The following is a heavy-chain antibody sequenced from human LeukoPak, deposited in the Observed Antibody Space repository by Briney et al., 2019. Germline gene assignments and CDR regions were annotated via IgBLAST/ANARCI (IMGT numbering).Heavy chain of an antibody. V-gene: IGHV1-2*02. D-gene: IGHD6-13*01. CDR3: ARSLSNWYSN. J-gene: IGHJ4*02. CDR1: GYTFTGYY. CDR2: INPNSGGT. Sequence: GASVQVSCKASGYTFTGYYMHWVRQAPGQGLEWMGWINPNSGGTNYAQKFQGRVTMTRDTSINTVYMELSRLRSDDTAVYYCARSLSNWYSNWGQGTLVTVSS.